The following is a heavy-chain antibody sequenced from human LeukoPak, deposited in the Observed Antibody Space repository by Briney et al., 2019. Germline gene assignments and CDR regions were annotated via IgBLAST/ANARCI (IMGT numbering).Heavy chain of an antibody. CDR2: ISYDGSKK. Sequence: PGGSLRLSCAASVFTFSSYAMHGVRQAPGKGLEGVAGISYDGSKKYYADYVKRRFTISRDNSKNTLYLQMNSLRAEDTAVYYCARDGAPTVVTGYYYYYMDVWGKGTTVTVSS. D-gene: IGHD4-23*01. CDR3: ARDGAPTVVTGYYYYYMDV. V-gene: IGHV3-30*04. J-gene: IGHJ6*03. CDR1: VFTFSSYA.